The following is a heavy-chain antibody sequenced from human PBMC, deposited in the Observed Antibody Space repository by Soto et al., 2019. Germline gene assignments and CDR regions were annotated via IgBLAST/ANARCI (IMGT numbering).Heavy chain of an antibody. J-gene: IGHJ6*02. CDR2: IYPGDSDI. Sequence: GESLKISCKGSGYSFTSYWIGWVRQMPGKGLEWMAIIYPGDSDIRYSPSFQGQVTISADKSISTAYLQWGSLKASDTAMYYCARQPSNGQWSVWGQGTTVTVYS. D-gene: IGHD6-19*01. CDR3: ARQPSNGQWSV. CDR1: GYSFTSYW. V-gene: IGHV5-51*01.